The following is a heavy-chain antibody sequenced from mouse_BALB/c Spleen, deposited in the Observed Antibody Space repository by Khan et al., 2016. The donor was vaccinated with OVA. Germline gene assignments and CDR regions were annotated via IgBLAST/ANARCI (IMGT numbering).Heavy chain of an antibody. Sequence: VHLVESGPGLVAPSQSLSITCTVSGFSLTDYGVSWIRQPPGKGLEWLAVIWGGGSTYYNSALKSRLSISKDTSKSQVFLKMNSLRTDDTAMYYCAKGVWSYYFALDYWGQGPSVTVSS. CDR2: IWGGGST. CDR3: AKGVWSYYFALDY. D-gene: IGHD2-10*02. J-gene: IGHJ4*01. V-gene: IGHV2-6-5*01. CDR1: GFSLTDYG.